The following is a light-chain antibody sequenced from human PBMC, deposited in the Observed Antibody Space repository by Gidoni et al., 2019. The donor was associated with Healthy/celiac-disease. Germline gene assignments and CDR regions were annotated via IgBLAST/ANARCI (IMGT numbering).Light chain of an antibody. CDR3: QQYNNWPPGT. V-gene: IGKV3-15*01. J-gene: IGKJ3*01. CDR1: QSVSSN. CDR2: GAS. Sequence: EIVMTQSPDTLAVSPGERATRACRASQSVSSNLAWYQPKPGQAPKLLIYGASTRATGIPARFRGSGSGTEFTLTISSLQSEDFAVYYCQQYNNWPPGTFGHGTKVDIK.